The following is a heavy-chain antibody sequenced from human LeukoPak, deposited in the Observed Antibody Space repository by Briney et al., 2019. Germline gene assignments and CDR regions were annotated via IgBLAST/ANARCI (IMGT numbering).Heavy chain of an antibody. Sequence: PSETLSLTCTVSGGSISSSSYYWGWIRQPPGKGLEWIGSLYYNGSTFYNPSLKSRVTISVDTSKKQFSLKLSSVTAADTAVYYCARDGRYGFWRGYSFDFWGQGTLVTVSS. V-gene: IGHV4-39*07. D-gene: IGHD3-3*01. J-gene: IGHJ4*02. CDR1: GGSISSSSYY. CDR2: LYYNGST. CDR3: ARDGRYGFWRGYSFDF.